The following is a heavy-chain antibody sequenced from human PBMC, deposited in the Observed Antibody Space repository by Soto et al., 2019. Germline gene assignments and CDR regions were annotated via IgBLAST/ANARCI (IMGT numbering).Heavy chain of an antibody. CDR1: GGSFTSNNW. CDR3: ASRDPGTSVDY. V-gene: IGHV4-4*02. D-gene: IGHD1-7*01. J-gene: IGHJ4*02. Sequence: SETLSLTCAVSGGSFTSNNWWTWVRQPPGQGLEWIGEIYRTGSTNYNPSLKSRVTISLDKSENQFSLKVTSLTAADTAVYYCASRDPGTSVDYWGQGTLVTRLL. CDR2: IYRTGST.